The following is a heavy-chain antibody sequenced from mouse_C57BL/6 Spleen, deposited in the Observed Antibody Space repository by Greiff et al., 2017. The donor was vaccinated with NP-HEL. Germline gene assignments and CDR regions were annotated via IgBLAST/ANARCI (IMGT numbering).Heavy chain of an antibody. CDR3: ARGVRYYGDYAMDY. CDR1: GYTFTNYW. J-gene: IGHJ4*01. CDR2: IYPGGGYT. D-gene: IGHD1-1*01. V-gene: IGHV1-63*01. Sequence: QVHVKQSGAELVRPGTSVKMSCKASGYTFTNYWIGWAKQRPGHGLEWIGDIYPGGGYTNYNEKFKGKAALTADKSSSTAYMQFSSLTSEDSAIYYCARGVRYYGDYAMDYWGQGTSVTVSS.